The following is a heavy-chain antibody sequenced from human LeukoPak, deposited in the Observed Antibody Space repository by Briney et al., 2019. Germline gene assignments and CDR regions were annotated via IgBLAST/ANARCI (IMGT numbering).Heavy chain of an antibody. CDR2: ISGSGNDI. Sequence: GGSLRLSCATSGFIFSAYYMSWIRQAPGKGLEWVSYISGSGNDISYADSVKGRFTISRDNAQGSLYLQMNSLKAADTAMYYCGTHAGRTGSDDWGQGTLVTVSS. V-gene: IGHV3-11*01. J-gene: IGHJ4*02. CDR1: GFIFSAYY. D-gene: IGHD3/OR15-3a*01. CDR3: GTHAGRTGSDD.